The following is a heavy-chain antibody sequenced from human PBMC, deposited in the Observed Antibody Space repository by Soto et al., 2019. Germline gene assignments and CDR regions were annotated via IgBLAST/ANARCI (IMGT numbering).Heavy chain of an antibody. D-gene: IGHD5-18*01. CDR2: IIPIFGTA. J-gene: IGHJ4*02. CDR3: GRIPRYSFPTSDPLDN. V-gene: IGHV1-69*08. Sequence: QVHLLQSGPVMKKPGSSVIVSCKASGGTFNTYTFSWVRWAPGQGLEWMGSIIPIFGTANYAPRCQGRLSITADQSATTTYIELTSLTSEDTAFYYCGRIPRYSFPTSDPLDNWGQGTLVTVSS. CDR1: GGTFNTYT.